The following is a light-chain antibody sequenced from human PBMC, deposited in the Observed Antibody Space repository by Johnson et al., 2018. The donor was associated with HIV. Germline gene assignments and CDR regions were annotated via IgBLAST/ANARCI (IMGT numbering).Light chain of an antibody. CDR3: GTWDSGLGAVYV. V-gene: IGLV1-51*01. Sequence: QSVLTQPPSVSAAPGQTVTISCSGSSSNIGNNYVSWYQQLPGTVPKLLIYDNNKRPSGIPDRFSGSKSGTSATLGSTGLQTGAEADYYCGTWDSGLGAVYVFGPGTKVTVL. CDR1: SSNIGNNY. CDR2: DNN. J-gene: IGLJ1*01.